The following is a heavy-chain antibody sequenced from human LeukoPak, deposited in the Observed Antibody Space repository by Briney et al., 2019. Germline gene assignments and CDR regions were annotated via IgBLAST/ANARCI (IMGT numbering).Heavy chain of an antibody. J-gene: IGHJ6*02. CDR1: GGSVSSGSYY. V-gene: IGHV4-61*01. CDR3: ARGGSSGWANYYYYGMDV. D-gene: IGHD6-19*01. CDR2: IYYSGST. Sequence: PSETLSLTCTVSGGSVSSGSYYWSWIRQPPGKGLEWIGYIYYSGSTNYNPSLKSRVTISVDTSKNQFSLKLSSVTAADTAVYHCARGGSSGWANYYYYGMDVWGQGTTVTVSS.